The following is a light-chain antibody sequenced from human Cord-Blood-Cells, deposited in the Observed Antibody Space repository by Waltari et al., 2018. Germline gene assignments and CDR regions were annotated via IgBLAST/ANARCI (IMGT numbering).Light chain of an antibody. CDR2: SNN. J-gene: IGLJ3*02. CDR3: AAWDDSLNGRV. V-gene: IGLV1-44*01. Sequence: QSVLTQPPSASGTPGQRVTISCSGSSSNIGSNTVNWYQQLPGTAPKPLIYSNNQRPPGVPDLFSGSKSGTSASLAISGLQSEDEADYYCAAWDDSLNGRVFGGGTKLTVL. CDR1: SSNIGSNT.